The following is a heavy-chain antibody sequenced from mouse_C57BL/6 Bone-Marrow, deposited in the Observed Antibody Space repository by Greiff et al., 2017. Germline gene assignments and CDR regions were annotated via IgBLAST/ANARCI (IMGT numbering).Heavy chain of an antibody. J-gene: IGHJ4*01. CDR1: GFTFSNYW. D-gene: IGHD2-1*01. CDR2: IRLKSDNYAT. V-gene: IGHV6-3*01. CDR3: TGVYYGNYDYAMDY. Sequence: EVKLVESGGGLVQPGGSMKLSCVASGFTFSNYWMNWVRQSPEKGLEWVAQIRLKSDNYATHYAESVKGRFTISRDDSKSSVYLKMNNLRAEDTGIYYCTGVYYGNYDYAMDYWGQGTSVTVSS.